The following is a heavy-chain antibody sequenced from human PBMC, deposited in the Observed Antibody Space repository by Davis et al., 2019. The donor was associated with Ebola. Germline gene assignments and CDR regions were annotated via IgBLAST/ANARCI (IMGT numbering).Heavy chain of an antibody. Sequence: GESLKISCAASGFTFSSHWMHWVRQVPGKGLEWVAVISYDGSNKYYADSVKGRFTISRDNSKNTLYLQMNSLRAEDTAVYYCAKESLWFGELAGLYYFDYWGQGTLVTVSS. CDR3: AKESLWFGELAGLYYFDY. J-gene: IGHJ4*02. D-gene: IGHD3-10*01. CDR1: GFTFSSHW. V-gene: IGHV3-30*18. CDR2: ISYDGSNK.